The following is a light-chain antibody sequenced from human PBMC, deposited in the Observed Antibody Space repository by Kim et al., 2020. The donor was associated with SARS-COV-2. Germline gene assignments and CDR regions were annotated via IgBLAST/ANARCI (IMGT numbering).Light chain of an antibody. Sequence: SPGERATLSCRASQTGISNYFAWYQQKPGQAPRLLIYGASSRATGIPDRFSGSGSGTDFTLTISSLEPEDFAVYNCQQYGSSPLTFGGGTKVDIK. CDR1: QTGISNY. J-gene: IGKJ4*01. CDR2: GAS. V-gene: IGKV3-20*01. CDR3: QQYGSSPLT.